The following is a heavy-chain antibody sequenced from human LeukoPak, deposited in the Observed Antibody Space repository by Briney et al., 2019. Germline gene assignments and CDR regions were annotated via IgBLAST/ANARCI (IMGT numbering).Heavy chain of an antibody. D-gene: IGHD4-17*01. CDR3: AKVDYGDSLLDAFDI. CDR1: GYTFTSYY. J-gene: IGHJ3*02. Sequence: ASVKVSCKASGYTFTSYYMHWVRQAPGQGLEWMGIINPSGGSTSYAQKFQGRVTMTRNTSISTAYMELSSLRSEDTAVYYCAKVDYGDSLLDAFDIWGQGTMVTVSS. CDR2: INPSGGST. V-gene: IGHV1-46*01.